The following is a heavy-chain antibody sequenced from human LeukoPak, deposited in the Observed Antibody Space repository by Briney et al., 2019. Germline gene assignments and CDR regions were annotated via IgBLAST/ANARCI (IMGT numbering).Heavy chain of an antibody. V-gene: IGHV4-4*09. CDR2: IYTSGST. J-gene: IGHJ4*02. D-gene: IGHD3-9*01. CDR3: ARLGYDTLTGLYFDY. Sequence: SETLSLTCTVSGGSISSYYWSWIRQPPGKGLEWIGYIYTSGSTNYNPSLKSRVTISVDTSKNQFSLKLSSVTAADTAVYYCARLGYDTLTGLYFDYWGQGTLVTVSS. CDR1: GGSISSYY.